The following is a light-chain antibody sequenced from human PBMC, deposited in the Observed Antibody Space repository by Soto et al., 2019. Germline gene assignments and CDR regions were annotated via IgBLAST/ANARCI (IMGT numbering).Light chain of an antibody. Sequence: DIQMTQSPSTLSASVGDRVTLTCRASQSISTWLAWYQQKPGKAPKILIYKASNLESGVPSRFSGSGSGTEFTRTISSLQPDDFATYYCQQYNSYSRTFGQGTKLEIK. J-gene: IGKJ2*01. CDR1: QSISTW. V-gene: IGKV1-5*03. CDR3: QQYNSYSRT. CDR2: KAS.